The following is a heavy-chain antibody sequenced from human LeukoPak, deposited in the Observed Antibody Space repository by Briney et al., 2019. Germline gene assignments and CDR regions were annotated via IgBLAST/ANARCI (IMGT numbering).Heavy chain of an antibody. J-gene: IGHJ4*02. CDR1: GFTVSDKY. Sequence: GGSLRLSCAASGFTVSDKYVTWVRQAPGKGLEWVSVIYSGGSTYYADSVKGRFTISRDISKKTVYLQMNSLRAEDTAVYFCARGAQWGSSGYSHDYWGQGTLVTVSS. D-gene: IGHD3-22*01. V-gene: IGHV3-53*01. CDR3: ARGAQWGSSGYSHDY. CDR2: IYSGGST.